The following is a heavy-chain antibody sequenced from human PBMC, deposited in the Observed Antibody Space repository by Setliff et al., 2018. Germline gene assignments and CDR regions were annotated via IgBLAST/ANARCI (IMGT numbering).Heavy chain of an antibody. Sequence: SLTCTVSGGSVNSRDYFWGWIRQPPGKGLEWIGSIHYSGSTYYNPSLESRVTISVDTSKNQFSLKMTSVTAADTAVYYCARHGLHCTNGICPPPFDPWGQGTLVTVSS. CDR2: IHYSGST. J-gene: IGHJ5*02. CDR1: GGSVNSRDYF. V-gene: IGHV4-39*01. D-gene: IGHD2-8*01. CDR3: ARHGLHCTNGICPPPFDP.